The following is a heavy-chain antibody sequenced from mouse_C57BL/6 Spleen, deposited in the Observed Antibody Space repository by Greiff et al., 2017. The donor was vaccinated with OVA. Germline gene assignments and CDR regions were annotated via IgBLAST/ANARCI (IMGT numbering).Heavy chain of an antibody. J-gene: IGHJ4*01. Sequence: VQLQQSGPELVKPGASVKISCKASGYSFTSYYIHWVKQRPGQGLEWIGWIYPGSGNTKYNEKFKGKATLTADTSSSTAYMQLSSLTSEDSAVYYCATPDDYDEGGTRRPYYAMDYWGQGTSVTVAS. V-gene: IGHV1-66*01. CDR1: GYSFTSYY. CDR3: ATPDDYDEGGTRRPYYAMDY. CDR2: IYPGSGNT. D-gene: IGHD2-4*01.